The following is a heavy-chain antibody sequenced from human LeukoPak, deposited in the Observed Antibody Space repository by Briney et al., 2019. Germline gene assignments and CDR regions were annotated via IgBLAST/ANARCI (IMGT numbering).Heavy chain of an antibody. CDR3: ARDRLGPSLSVSHFDL. J-gene: IGHJ4*02. Sequence: GGSLRLSCATSGFTFVDYGLSWVRRAPGKGLEWLCAINYNGAITDYADSVEGRFTISRDNAKNSLYLRMDSLRAEDTALYYCARDRLGPSLSVSHFDLWGQGTLVTVSS. CDR2: INYNGAIT. V-gene: IGHV3-20*04. D-gene: IGHD3-3*02. CDR1: GFTFVDYG.